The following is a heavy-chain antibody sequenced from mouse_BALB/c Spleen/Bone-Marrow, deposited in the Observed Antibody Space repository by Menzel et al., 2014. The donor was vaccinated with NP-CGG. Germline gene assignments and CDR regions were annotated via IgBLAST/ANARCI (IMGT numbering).Heavy chain of an antibody. Sequence: EVKLMESGPELVKPGASMKISCKASGYSFTGYTMNWVKQGHGKNLEWIGLINPYNSGTSYNQKFKGKATLTVDKSSSTAYMELLSLTSEDSAVYYCAREGNYDYAWFAYWGQGTLVTVSA. CDR2: INPYNSGT. CDR3: AREGNYDYAWFAY. D-gene: IGHD2-4*01. V-gene: IGHV1-26*01. CDR1: GYSFTGYT. J-gene: IGHJ3*01.